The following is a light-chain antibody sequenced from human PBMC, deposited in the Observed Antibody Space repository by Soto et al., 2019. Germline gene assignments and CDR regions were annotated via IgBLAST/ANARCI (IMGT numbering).Light chain of an antibody. CDR2: SAS. V-gene: IGKV3-15*01. CDR1: QSISTE. J-gene: IGKJ2*01. CDR3: QQGHNWPLT. Sequence: EIVMTQSPATLSVSPGERATLSCRASQSISTELAWYQQKPCQPPRLLIYSASNRATGVPSRFTGSGSGSEFTLTFSGLLSEDFAVYYCQQGHNWPLTFGQGTRLEI.